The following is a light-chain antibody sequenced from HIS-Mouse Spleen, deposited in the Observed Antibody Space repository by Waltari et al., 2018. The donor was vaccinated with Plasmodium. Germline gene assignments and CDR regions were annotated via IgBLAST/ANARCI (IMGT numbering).Light chain of an antibody. Sequence: QSALTQPRSVSGSPGQSVTISCTGTSSDVGGYNYVSWYQQHPGKAPKLMIYDVSKRPSGGPCRFSGSKSVNTASLTISGHQAEDEDDYYCCSYAGTYTYVFGTGTKVTVL. CDR1: SSDVGGYNY. J-gene: IGLJ1*01. CDR3: CSYAGTYTYV. V-gene: IGLV2-11*01. CDR2: DVS.